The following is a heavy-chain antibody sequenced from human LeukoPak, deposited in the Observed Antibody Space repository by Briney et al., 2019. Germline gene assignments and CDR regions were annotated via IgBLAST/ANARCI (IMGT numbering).Heavy chain of an antibody. J-gene: IGHJ3*02. CDR3: ARDPRRGYSGYDNDAFDI. D-gene: IGHD5-12*01. CDR2: INPNSGGT. V-gene: IGHV1-2*02. Sequence: ASVKVSCKASGYTFTGYYTHWVRQAPGQGLEWMGWINPNSGGTNYAQKFQGRVTMTRDTSISTAYMELSRLRSDDTAVYYCARDPRRGYSGYDNDAFDIWGQGTMVTVSS. CDR1: GYTFTGYY.